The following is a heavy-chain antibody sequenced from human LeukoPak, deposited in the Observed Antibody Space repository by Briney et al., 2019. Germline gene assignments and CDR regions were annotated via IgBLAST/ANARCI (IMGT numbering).Heavy chain of an antibody. CDR3: ATRLDTGLFDY. J-gene: IGHJ4*02. CDR1: GFTFSSYA. CDR2: ISYDGSNK. Sequence: GSLRLSCAASGFTFSSYAMHWVRQAPGKGLEWVAVISYDGSNKYYADSVKGRFTISRDISMNTLYLQMNNLRPEDTAVYYCATRLDTGLFDYWGQGTLVTVSS. D-gene: IGHD5-18*01. V-gene: IGHV3-30-3*01.